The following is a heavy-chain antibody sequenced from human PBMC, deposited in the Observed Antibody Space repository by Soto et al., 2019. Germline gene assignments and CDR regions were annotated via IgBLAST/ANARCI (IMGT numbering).Heavy chain of an antibody. J-gene: IGHJ5*02. Sequence: GGSLRLSCAASGFPFSSYAMNWVLHAPGKGLEWLSTISSGGDITFYADSVKGRFTISRDNSNNTLFLQMSGLRADDTAVYFCAKDKISRSVAAASRNWFEPWGKGTLVTVSS. CDR2: ISSGGDIT. D-gene: IGHD6-25*01. CDR1: GFPFSSYA. V-gene: IGHV3-23*01. CDR3: AKDKISRSVAAASRNWFEP.